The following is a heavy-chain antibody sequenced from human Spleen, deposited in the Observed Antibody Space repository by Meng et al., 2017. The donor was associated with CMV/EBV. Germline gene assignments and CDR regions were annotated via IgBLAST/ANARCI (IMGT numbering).Heavy chain of an antibody. CDR2: VYYGGRT. J-gene: IGHJ5*02. V-gene: IGHV4-39*07. CDR3: AREANYYGPRGTNWFDP. CDR1: SISSSSFC. D-gene: IGHD3-10*01. Sequence: SISSSSFCWGWIRQPPGKGLEWIGTVYYGGRTYYNPSLKTRATISVDTSKNQFSLKLSSVTAADTAVYYCAREANYYGPRGTNWFDPWGQGTPVTVSS.